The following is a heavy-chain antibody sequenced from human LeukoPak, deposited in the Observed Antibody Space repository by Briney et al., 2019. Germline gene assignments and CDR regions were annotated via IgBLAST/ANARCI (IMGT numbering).Heavy chain of an antibody. CDR3: ATDRIYGDYSFDY. J-gene: IGHJ4*02. CDR2: FDPEDGET. Sequence: ASVKVSCKVSGYTLIELSMHWVRQAPGKGLEWMGGFDPEDGETIYAQKFQGRVTMTEDTSTVTAYMELSSLRSEDTALYYCATDRIYGDYSFDYWGQGTLVTVSS. V-gene: IGHV1-24*01. D-gene: IGHD4-17*01. CDR1: GYTLIELS.